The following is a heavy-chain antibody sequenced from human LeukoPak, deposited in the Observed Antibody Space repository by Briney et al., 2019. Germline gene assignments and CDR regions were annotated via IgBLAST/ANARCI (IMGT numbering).Heavy chain of an antibody. D-gene: IGHD3-22*01. CDR1: GFTFIRYG. V-gene: IGHV3-33*06. CDR3: AKDEGLLLRIDY. CDR2: IWYDGSNK. J-gene: IGHJ4*02. Sequence: GRSLRLSCAPSGFTFIRYGMRGVRQAPGKGLEWVAVIWYDGSNKYYADSVKGRFTISRYNSTNTLYLQMNSLRAEDTALYFRAKDEGLLLRIDYWGEGTLVTVSS.